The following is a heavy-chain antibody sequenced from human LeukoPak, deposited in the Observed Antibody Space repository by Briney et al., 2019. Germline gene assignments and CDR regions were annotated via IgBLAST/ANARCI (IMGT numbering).Heavy chain of an antibody. J-gene: IGHJ4*02. CDR3: TRTLAALSFYFDY. CDR1: VFSFSTYW. V-gene: IGHV3-7*01. Sequence: GGSLTLSCAASVFSFSTYWMSWVRQAPGKGLEWVANINQDGTERYLVDSVKGRFTISRDNGKNSVFLQMNSLRDEDTAVYYCTRTLAALSFYFDYSGRGTLVTVSS. CDR2: INQDGTER. D-gene: IGHD2/OR15-2a*01.